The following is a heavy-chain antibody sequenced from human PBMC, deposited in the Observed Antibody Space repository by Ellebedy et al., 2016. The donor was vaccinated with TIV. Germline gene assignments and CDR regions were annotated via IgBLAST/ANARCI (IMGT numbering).Heavy chain of an antibody. CDR2: IIPILDIT. CDR3: ARDRRRIVRFLEWFGDRYYGMDV. J-gene: IGHJ6*02. Sequence: AASVKVSCKAYGDVFSSYAINWVRQAPGHGLEWMGRIIPILDITSYAQKFQGRVTITADKSTSTAYMELRGLTSDDTAVYYCARDRRRIVRFLEWFGDRYYGMDVWGQGTTVTVSS. V-gene: IGHV1-69*04. D-gene: IGHD3-3*01. CDR1: GDVFSSYA.